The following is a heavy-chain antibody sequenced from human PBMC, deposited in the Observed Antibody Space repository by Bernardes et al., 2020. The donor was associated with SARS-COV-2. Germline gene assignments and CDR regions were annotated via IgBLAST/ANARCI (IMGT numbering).Heavy chain of an antibody. D-gene: IGHD5-18*01. J-gene: IGHJ4*02. Sequence: SKTLSLTCTVSGGSTSSGGYYWSWIRQHPGKGLEWIGYIYYSGSSYYTPSLKSRVTISVDTSQNQFSLKLSSVTAADTAVYYCARGIQLWFNFDHWGQGTLVTVSS. CDR2: IYYSGSS. CDR1: GGSTSSGGYY. CDR3: ARGIQLWFNFDH. V-gene: IGHV4-31*03.